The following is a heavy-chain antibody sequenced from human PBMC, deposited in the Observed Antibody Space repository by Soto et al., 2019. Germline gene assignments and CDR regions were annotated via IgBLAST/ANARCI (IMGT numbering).Heavy chain of an antibody. CDR2: ISAYNGNT. V-gene: IGHV1-18*01. CDR3: ARDFRPVVVAASIYFDY. J-gene: IGHJ4*02. Sequence: GASVKVSCKASGYTFTSYGISWVRQAPGQGLEWMGWISAYNGNTNYAQKLQGRVTMTTDTSTSTAYMELRSLRSDDTAVYYCARDFRPVVVAASIYFDYWGQGTLVTVSS. CDR1: GYTFTSYG. D-gene: IGHD2-15*01.